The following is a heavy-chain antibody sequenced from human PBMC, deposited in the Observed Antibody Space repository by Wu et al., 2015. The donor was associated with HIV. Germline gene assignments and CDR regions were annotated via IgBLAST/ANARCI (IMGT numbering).Heavy chain of an antibody. CDR3: GRARDGEWSDVDN. Sequence: QVQLVQSGAEVKKPGASVRVSCKASGYNFIDYFMYWVRQAPGEGLEWMGWINPYSGGTRSAQKFQGKISMTRDTSMRTVYMEVRSLRSDDTAVYYCGRARDGEWSDVDNWGQGTLVTVSS. D-gene: IGHD5-24*01. CDR2: INPYSGGT. V-gene: IGHV1-2*02. J-gene: IGHJ4*02. CDR1: GYNFIDYF.